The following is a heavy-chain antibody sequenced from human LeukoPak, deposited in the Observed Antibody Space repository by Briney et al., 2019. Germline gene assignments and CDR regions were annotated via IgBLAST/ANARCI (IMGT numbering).Heavy chain of an antibody. CDR3: ASGLYSRGAKKTFDY. D-gene: IGHD3-3*01. J-gene: IGHJ4*02. CDR2: FDPEDGET. CDR1: GYTLTELS. V-gene: IGHV1-24*01. Sequence: ASVKVSCKVSGYTLTELSMHWVRQAPGKGLEWMGGFDPEDGETIYAQKFQGRVTMTEDTSTDTAYMELSSLRSEDTAVYYCASGLYSRGAKKTFDYWGQGTLVTVSS.